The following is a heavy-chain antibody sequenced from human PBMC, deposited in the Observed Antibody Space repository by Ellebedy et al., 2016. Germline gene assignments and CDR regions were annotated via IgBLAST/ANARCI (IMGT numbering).Heavy chain of an antibody. CDR3: ARDREAVTTFKYYFDY. Sequence: GGSLRLSCAASGFTFSDYYMSWIRQAPGKGLEWVSYISSSGSTIYYADSVKGRFTISRDNAKNSLYLQMNSLRAEDTAVYYCARDREAVTTFKYYFDYWGQGTLVTVSS. D-gene: IGHD4-17*01. CDR2: ISSSGSTI. J-gene: IGHJ4*02. V-gene: IGHV3-11*01. CDR1: GFTFSDYY.